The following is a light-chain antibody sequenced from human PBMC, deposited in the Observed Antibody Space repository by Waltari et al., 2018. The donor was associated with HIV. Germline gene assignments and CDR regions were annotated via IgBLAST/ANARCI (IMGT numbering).Light chain of an antibody. CDR2: RNY. J-gene: IGLJ3*02. Sequence: QSVLTQPPSTSGAPGQRVIISCSGSSSSIGTNYVYWYQKLPGKAPKRLIYRNYERPSGVPDRFSGSRSGTSASLAISGLRSEDEADYYCASWDDSLSGPNWVFGGGTSLTVL. CDR1: SSSIGTNY. V-gene: IGLV1-47*01. CDR3: ASWDDSLSGPNWV.